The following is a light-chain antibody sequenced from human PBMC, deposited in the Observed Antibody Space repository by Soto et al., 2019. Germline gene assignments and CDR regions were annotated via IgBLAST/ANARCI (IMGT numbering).Light chain of an antibody. CDR1: SSDVGGYNY. Sequence: QSVLTQPRSVSGSPGQSVTISCTGTSSDVGGYNYVSWYQQHPGKAPKLMIYDVNKRPSGVPDRFSGSKSGCTASLTISGLQAEDEADYYCCSYAATYTWVFGGGTKLTVL. CDR3: CSYAATYTWV. CDR2: DVN. V-gene: IGLV2-11*01. J-gene: IGLJ3*02.